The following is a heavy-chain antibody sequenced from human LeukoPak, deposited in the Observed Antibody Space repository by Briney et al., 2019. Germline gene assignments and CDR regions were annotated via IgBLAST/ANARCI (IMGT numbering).Heavy chain of an antibody. V-gene: IGHV3-23*01. CDR1: GFTFSSYA. CDR3: AKVRSQFFDY. D-gene: IGHD5-24*01. Sequence: GGSLRLSCAASGFTFSSYAMSWVRQAPGKGLEWVSTITGSGGSTYYADSVKGRFTISRDNSKNTLYLQMNSLRAEDTAVYYCAKVRSQFFDYWGQGTLVTVSS. J-gene: IGHJ4*02. CDR2: ITGSGGST.